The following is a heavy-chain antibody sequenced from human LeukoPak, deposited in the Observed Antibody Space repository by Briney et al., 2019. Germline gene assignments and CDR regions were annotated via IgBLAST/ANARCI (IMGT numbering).Heavy chain of an antibody. CDR2: IIPIFGTA. Sequence: ASVKVSCKASGGTFSSYAISWVRQAPGQGLEWMGGIIPIFGTANYAQKFQGRVTITADESTSTAYMELSSLRSDDTAVYYCASVYKYGMDVWGQGTTVTVSS. CDR1: GGTFSSYA. V-gene: IGHV1-69*01. J-gene: IGHJ6*02. CDR3: ASVYKYGMDV.